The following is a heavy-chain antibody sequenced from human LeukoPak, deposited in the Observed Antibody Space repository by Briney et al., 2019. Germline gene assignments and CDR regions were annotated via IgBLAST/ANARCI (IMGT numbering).Heavy chain of an antibody. D-gene: IGHD1-26*01. CDR1: GFTFSDAW. Sequence: GGSLRLSCAASGFTFSDAWMTWVRQAPGKGLEWVGRVKSKTDGRTTDYAAPVKGRFTISRDDSKNTLYLQMNSLQTEDTAVYYCSHSGSYWDYYDYRGQGTLVTVSS. V-gene: IGHV3-15*01. J-gene: IGHJ4*02. CDR3: SHSGSYWDYYDY. CDR2: VKSKTDGRTT.